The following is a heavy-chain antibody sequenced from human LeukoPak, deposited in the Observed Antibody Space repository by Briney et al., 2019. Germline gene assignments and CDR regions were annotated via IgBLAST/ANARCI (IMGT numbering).Heavy chain of an antibody. CDR2: ISYDGSNK. Sequence: GGSLRLSCAASGFTFSSYAMHWVRQAPGKGLEWVAVISYDGSNKYYADSVKGRFTISRDDSKNTLYLQMNSLRAEDTAVYYCARVAAAGTDFDYWGQGTLVTVSS. V-gene: IGHV3-30-3*01. J-gene: IGHJ4*02. D-gene: IGHD6-13*01. CDR1: GFTFSSYA. CDR3: ARVAAAGTDFDY.